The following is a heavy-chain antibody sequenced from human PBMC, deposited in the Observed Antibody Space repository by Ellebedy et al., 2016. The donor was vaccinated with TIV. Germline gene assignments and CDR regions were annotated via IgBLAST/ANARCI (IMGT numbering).Heavy chain of an antibody. V-gene: IGHV1-69*13. Sequence: AASVKVSCKASGGTDRSYAFSWVRQAPGQGLEWMGGIMTIFGPNYAQKFQGRVTITADESTSTAYMELSSLTSEDTAVYFCARDYGAKSYFESWGQGTLVTVSS. J-gene: IGHJ4*02. CDR1: GGTDRSYA. D-gene: IGHD4/OR15-4a*01. CDR3: ARDYGAKSYFES. CDR2: IMTIFGP.